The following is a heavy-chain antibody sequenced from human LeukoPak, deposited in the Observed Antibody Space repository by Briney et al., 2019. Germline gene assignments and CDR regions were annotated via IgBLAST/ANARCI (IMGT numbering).Heavy chain of an antibody. Sequence: GGSLRLSCAASGFTFSSFWMTWVRQAPGKGLEWVATIKQDGSEKYYVDSVKGRFTISRDNAKNSLYLHMNSLRAGDTAVYYCARDRNTDFWSGYYTNYFDDWGQGTLVSVSS. V-gene: IGHV3-7*01. CDR1: GFTFSSFW. D-gene: IGHD3-3*01. CDR3: ARDRNTDFWSGYYTNYFDD. CDR2: IKQDGSEK. J-gene: IGHJ4*02.